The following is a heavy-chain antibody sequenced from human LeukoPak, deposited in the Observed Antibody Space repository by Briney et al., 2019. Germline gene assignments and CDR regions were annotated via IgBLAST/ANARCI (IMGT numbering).Heavy chain of an antibody. CDR3: ATRHCSIAACRASSYKCMDD. D-gene: IGHD4-11*01. J-gene: IGHJ6*04. V-gene: IGHV3-7*01. Sequence: GGSLRLSCAGSGFTFSNSWMGWVRQAPGKGLEWVANINEDGSGKYYVDSVKGRFTISRDNAENSVHLQMNSLRAEDTAVYYCATRHCSIAACRASSYKCMDDWGKGTTVTVSS. CDR1: GFTFSNSW. CDR2: INEDGSGK.